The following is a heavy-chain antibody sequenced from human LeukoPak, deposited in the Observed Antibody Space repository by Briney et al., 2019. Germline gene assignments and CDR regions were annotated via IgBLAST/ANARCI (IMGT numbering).Heavy chain of an antibody. D-gene: IGHD3-3*01. J-gene: IGHJ6*02. V-gene: IGHV3-53*01. Sequence: GGSLRLSCAASGFTVSSNYMSWVRQAPGKGLEWVSVIYSGGSTYYADSVKGRFTISRDNSKNTLYLQMNSLRAEDTAVYYCARDFLVSPSYYYYALDVWGQGTTVTVSS. CDR2: IYSGGST. CDR3: ARDFLVSPSYYYYALDV. CDR1: GFTVSSNY.